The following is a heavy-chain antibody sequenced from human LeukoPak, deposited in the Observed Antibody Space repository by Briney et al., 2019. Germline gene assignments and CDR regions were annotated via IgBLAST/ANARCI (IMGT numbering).Heavy chain of an antibody. J-gene: IGHJ4*02. CDR3: VRDFRSADY. V-gene: IGHV3-74*01. Sequence: GGSLRLSCAASGFTFSNYCMHWVRQIPGKGLVWVSRICPDGTVTNYADSVKGRFTISRDNAKNMVFLQMNSLRADGTAVYYCVRDFRSADYWGQGILVTVSS. CDR1: GFTFSNYC. CDR2: ICPDGTVT.